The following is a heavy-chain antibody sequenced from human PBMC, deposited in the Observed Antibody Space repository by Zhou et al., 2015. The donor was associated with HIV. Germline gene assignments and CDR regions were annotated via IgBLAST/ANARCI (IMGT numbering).Heavy chain of an antibody. J-gene: IGHJ6*02. V-gene: IGHV1-69*06. CDR3: ARVVRATTLGPTVTTGLGGPPYGMDV. D-gene: IGHD4-11*01. Sequence: QVQLVQSGAEVKKPGSSVKVSCKASGGSFSNDGITWVRQAPGQGLEWMGGIIPILDRTNYAHKFQGRVTITADKSTSTAYMELSSLRSEDTAVYYCARVVRATTLGPTVTTGLGGPPYGMDVWGQGTTVTVSS. CDR1: GGSFSNDG. CDR2: IIPILDRT.